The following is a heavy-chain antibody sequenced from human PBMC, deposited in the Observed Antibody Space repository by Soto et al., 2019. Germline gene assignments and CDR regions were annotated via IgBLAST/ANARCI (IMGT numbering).Heavy chain of an antibody. CDR3: ATCQPLQPSSYGSGSKYNWFDP. CDR1: SGSFCGYY. D-gene: IGHD3-10*01. CDR2: INHSGST. J-gene: IGHJ5*02. Sequence: PSGTLSLSCAVYSGSFCGYYWSWIRQPPGKGLEWIGEINHSGSTNYNPSLKRRVTISVDTSKNQFSLKLSSVTSADTAVYYCATCQPLQPSSYGSGSKYNWFDPWGQGTLVTVSS. V-gene: IGHV4-34*01.